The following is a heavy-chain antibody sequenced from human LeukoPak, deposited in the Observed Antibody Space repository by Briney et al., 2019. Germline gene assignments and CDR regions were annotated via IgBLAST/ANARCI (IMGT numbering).Heavy chain of an antibody. J-gene: IGHJ4*02. CDR3: VKVAKYYYGSETYYFFEH. CDR2: ISTSSSYI. Sequence: GGSLRLSCAGSALTFSSYSMNWVRQAPGRGLEWVSSISTSSSYIYYVDSVKGRFTISRDNAKNSLDLQMNSLRVEDTGIYYCVKVAKYYYGSETYYFFEHWGQGTPVTASS. D-gene: IGHD3-10*01. V-gene: IGHV3-21*01. CDR1: ALTFSSYS.